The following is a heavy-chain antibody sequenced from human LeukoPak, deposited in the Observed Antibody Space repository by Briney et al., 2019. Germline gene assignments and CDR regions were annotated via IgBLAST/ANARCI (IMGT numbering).Heavy chain of an antibody. J-gene: IGHJ3*02. CDR1: AGSISSYF. D-gene: IGHD3-10*01. CDR2: IHYSGST. CDR3: ATITYYYGSGAFDI. V-gene: IGHV4-59*12. Sequence: NPSETLSLTCTVSAGSISSYFWTWIRQPPGKGLEWIGYIHYSGSTNYNPSLKSRVTISVDTPKNQFSLKLSSVTAADTAAYYCATITYYYGSGAFDIWGQGTMVTVSS.